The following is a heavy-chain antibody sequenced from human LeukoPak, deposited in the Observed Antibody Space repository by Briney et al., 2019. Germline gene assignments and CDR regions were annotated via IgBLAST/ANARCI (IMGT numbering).Heavy chain of an antibody. V-gene: IGHV1-8*01. CDR2: MNPNSGNT. Sequence: GASVKVSCKASGYTFTSYDINWVRQATGQGLEWMGWMNPNSGNTGYAQKFQGRVTMTRNTSISTAYMELSSLRSEDTAVYYCARASYCSSTSCYYGGGYYYYYYMDVWGKGTTVTISS. D-gene: IGHD2-2*01. CDR1: GYTFTSYD. CDR3: ARASYCSSTSCYYGGGYYYYYYMDV. J-gene: IGHJ6*03.